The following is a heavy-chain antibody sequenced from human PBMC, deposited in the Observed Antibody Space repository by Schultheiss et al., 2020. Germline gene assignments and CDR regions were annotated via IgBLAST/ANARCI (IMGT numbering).Heavy chain of an antibody. J-gene: IGHJ4*02. CDR2: IYYSGST. V-gene: IGHV4-61*05. Sequence: SQTLSLTCTVSGGSISSSSYYWSWIRQPPGKGLEWIGYIYYSGSTYYNPSLRSRVTISVDTSKNQFSLKLSSVTAADTAVYYCARPFGELLSPSDYWGQGTLVTVSS. CDR1: GGSISSSSYY. CDR3: ARPFGELLSPSDY. D-gene: IGHD3-10*01.